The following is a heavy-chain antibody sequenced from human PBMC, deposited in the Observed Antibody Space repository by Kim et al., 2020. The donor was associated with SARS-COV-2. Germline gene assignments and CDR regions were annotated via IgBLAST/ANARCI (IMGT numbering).Heavy chain of an antibody. CDR3: TKDRPPSQYDSGGYALSPRGYYGIVV. Sequence: GGSLRLSCAASGFMFRNYDMTWVRHVPGKGLEWVSGISGRGQSKSYADSVKGRFTISRDNAKNTVFLQMSSLRADDTATYYCTKDRPPSQYDSGGYALSPRGYYGIVVWGQGSAVSVYS. CDR1: GFMFRNYD. CDR2: ISGRGQSK. J-gene: IGHJ6*02. D-gene: IGHD3-22*01. V-gene: IGHV3-23*01.